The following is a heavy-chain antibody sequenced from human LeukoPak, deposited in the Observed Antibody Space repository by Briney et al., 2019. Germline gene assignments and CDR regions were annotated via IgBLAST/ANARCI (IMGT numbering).Heavy chain of an antibody. J-gene: IGHJ4*02. CDR2: ISWNSGSI. V-gene: IGHV3-9*01. CDR1: GFTFDDYA. Sequence: PGGSLRVSCAASGFTFDDYAMPWVRQAPGKGLEWVSGISWNSGSIGYADSVKGRFTISRDNAKNSLYLQMNSLRAEDTALYYCAKDSQGPPSTIDYWGQGTLVTVSS. CDR3: AKDSQGPPSTIDY.